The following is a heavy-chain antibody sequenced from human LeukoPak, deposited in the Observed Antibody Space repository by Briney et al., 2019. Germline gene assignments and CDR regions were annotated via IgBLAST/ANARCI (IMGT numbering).Heavy chain of an antibody. Sequence: PSETLSLTCTVSGGSISSSSYYWVWIRLPPGKGLEWIGSIYYSGSIYYKPSLKSRVTISVDTSKNQFSLKLSSVTAADTAVYYCARIVGASDYWGQGTLGTVSS. CDR1: GGSISSSSYY. CDR3: ARIVGASDY. J-gene: IGHJ4*02. V-gene: IGHV4-39*01. D-gene: IGHD1-26*01. CDR2: IYYSGSI.